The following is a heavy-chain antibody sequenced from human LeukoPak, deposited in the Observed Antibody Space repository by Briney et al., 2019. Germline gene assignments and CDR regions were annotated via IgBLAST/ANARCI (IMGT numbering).Heavy chain of an antibody. J-gene: IGHJ4*02. CDR3: ARDLFESGDSSSSTY. D-gene: IGHD6-6*01. CDR1: GYTFTGYY. V-gene: IGHV1-2*02. Sequence: GAAVKVSCKASGYTFTGYYMYRVRQAPGQGLEWMGWINPNSGGTNYAQKFQGRVTMTRDTSISTAYMELSRLRSDDTAVYYCARDLFESGDSSSSTYWGQGTLVTVSS. CDR2: INPNSGGT.